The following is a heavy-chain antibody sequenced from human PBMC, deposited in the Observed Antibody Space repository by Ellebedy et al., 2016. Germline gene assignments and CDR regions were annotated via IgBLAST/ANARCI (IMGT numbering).Heavy chain of an antibody. CDR2: INHSGST. V-gene: IGHV4-39*07. D-gene: IGHD5/OR15-5a*01. CDR1: GGSISISNYY. J-gene: IGHJ4*02. Sequence: ESLKISCTVSGGSISISNYYWGWIRQPPGKGLEWIGEINHSGSTNYNPSLKSRVTISVDTSKNQFSLKLSSVTAADTAVYYCARGLRRHFDYWGQGTLVTVSS. CDR3: ARGLRRHFDY.